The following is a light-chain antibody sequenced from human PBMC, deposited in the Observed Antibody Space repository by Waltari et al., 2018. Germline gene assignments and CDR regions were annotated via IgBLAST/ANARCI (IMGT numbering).Light chain of an antibody. CDR1: SSYVGNYHL. J-gene: IGLJ2*01. CDR3: CSYAGSRIVV. CDR2: EVT. V-gene: IGLV2-23*02. Sequence: QSALPQPASVSGSPGQSITISCTGTSSYVGNYHLVSWYQHHPGKVPKLMIYEVTKRPSGISNRFSGSKSGNTASLTISGLQAEDEGDYYCCSYAGSRIVVFGGGTKMTVL.